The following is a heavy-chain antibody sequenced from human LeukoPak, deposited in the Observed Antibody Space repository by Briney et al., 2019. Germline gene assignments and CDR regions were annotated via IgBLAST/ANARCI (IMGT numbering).Heavy chain of an antibody. Sequence: GGSLRLSCTTSGFTFSNYGMSWVRQAPGKGLEWVSTISDNGGSTYYADSVKGRFTISRDNAKNSLYLQMNSLRAEDTAVYYCARQIYLDYWGQGTLVTVSS. CDR1: GFTFSNYG. CDR2: ISDNGGST. J-gene: IGHJ4*02. CDR3: ARQIYLDY. D-gene: IGHD3-3*01. V-gene: IGHV3-23*01.